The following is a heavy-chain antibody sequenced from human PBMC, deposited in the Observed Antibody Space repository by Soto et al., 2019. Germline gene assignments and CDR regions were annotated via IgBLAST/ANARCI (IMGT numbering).Heavy chain of an antibody. CDR2: IYYSGST. CDR1: GGSISRYY. Sequence: SETLSLTCTVSGGSISRYYWSCIRQPPGKGLEWIGYIYYSGSTNYNPSLKSRVTISVDTSKNQFSLKLSSVTAADTAVYYCARDLVRGLDYRGQGTLVTVSS. D-gene: IGHD3-10*01. V-gene: IGHV4-59*01. J-gene: IGHJ4*02. CDR3: ARDLVRGLDY.